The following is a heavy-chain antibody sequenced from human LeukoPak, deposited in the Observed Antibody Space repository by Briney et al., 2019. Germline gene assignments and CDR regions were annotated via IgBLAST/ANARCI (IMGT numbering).Heavy chain of an antibody. CDR2: ISYDGSNK. D-gene: IGHD6-19*01. CDR3: ARGPGGAVAGTVQH. CDR1: GFTFSSYG. Sequence: PGGSLRLSCAASGFTFSSYGMHWVRQAPGKGLEWVAVISYDGSNKYYADSVKGRFTISRDNSKNTLYLQMNSLRAEDTAVYYCARGPGGAVAGTVQHWGQGTLVTVSS. V-gene: IGHV3-30*19. J-gene: IGHJ1*01.